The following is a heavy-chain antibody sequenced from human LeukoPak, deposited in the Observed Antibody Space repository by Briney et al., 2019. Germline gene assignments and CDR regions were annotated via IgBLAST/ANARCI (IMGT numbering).Heavy chain of an antibody. D-gene: IGHD1-26*01. CDR1: GFTSSNYA. J-gene: IGHJ6*02. CDR2: IYGDIT. Sequence: GGSLRLSCAGSGFTSSNYAMVWVRQAPGKGLDWVSGIYGDITFDADSVEGRFTISRDNSKNTLYLQMNSLRADDTAVYYCAKSPGSYSFYSYMDVWGQGTTVTVSS. V-gene: IGHV3-66*01. CDR3: AKSPGSYSFYSYMDV.